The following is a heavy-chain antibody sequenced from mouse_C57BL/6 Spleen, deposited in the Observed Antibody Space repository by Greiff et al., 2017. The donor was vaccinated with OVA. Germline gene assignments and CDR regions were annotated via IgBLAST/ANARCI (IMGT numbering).Heavy chain of an antibody. Sequence: EVMLVESGGDLVTPGGSLKLSCAASGFTFSSYGMSWVRQTPEKRLEWVAIISLGGSYTYYPDSVKGRYTISRDNANNTLYLQMSSLNSEDTALYYGARGGYYGSIPYAMDYWGQGTSVTVSS. V-gene: IGHV5-6*01. J-gene: IGHJ4*01. CDR2: ISLGGSYT. D-gene: IGHD1-1*01. CDR3: ARGGYYGSIPYAMDY. CDR1: GFTFSSYG.